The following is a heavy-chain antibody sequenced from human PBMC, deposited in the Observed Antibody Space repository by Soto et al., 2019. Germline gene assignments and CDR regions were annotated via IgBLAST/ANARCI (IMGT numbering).Heavy chain of an antibody. V-gene: IGHV1-69*18. CDR2: IIPIFSST. J-gene: IGHJ6*02. D-gene: IGHD3-10*01. CDR3: AREKGDFTVRGVRRLDHFPMDV. CDR1: GGTFSNYP. Sequence: QVQLVQSGAEVKKPGSSVQVSCKAYGGTFSNYPINWVRQAPGQGLEWMGRIIPIFSSTNYAQKFQGRVTITADESTTTAYMELSSLGSEDTAVYYCAREKGDFTVRGVRRLDHFPMDVWGQGTTVTVSS.